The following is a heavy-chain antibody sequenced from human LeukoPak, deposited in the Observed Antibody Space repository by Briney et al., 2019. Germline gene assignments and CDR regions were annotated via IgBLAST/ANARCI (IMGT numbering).Heavy chain of an antibody. V-gene: IGHV3-30*04. Sequence: GGSLRLSCAASGFTFSSYAMHWVRQAPGKGLEWVAVISYDGSNKYYADSVKGRFTISRDNSKNTLYLQMNSLRAEDTAVYYCASSDTIFGVGYYYYYMDVWGKGTTVTVSS. D-gene: IGHD3-3*01. J-gene: IGHJ6*03. CDR1: GFTFSSYA. CDR2: ISYDGSNK. CDR3: ASSDTIFGVGYYYYYMDV.